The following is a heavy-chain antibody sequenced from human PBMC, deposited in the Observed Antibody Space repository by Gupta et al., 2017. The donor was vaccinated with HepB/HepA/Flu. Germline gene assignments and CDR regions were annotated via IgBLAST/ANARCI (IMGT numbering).Heavy chain of an antibody. J-gene: IGHJ3*02. V-gene: IGHV4-39*01. CDR1: GGSISSSSYY. CDR2: IYYSGST. CDR3: ARQDSGSYFLFNAFDI. Sequence: QLQLQESGPGLVKPSETLSLTCTVSGGSISSSSYYWGWIRQPPGKGLEWIVSIYYSGSTYYNPSLKSRVTISVDTSKNQFSLKLSSVTAADTAVYYCARQDSGSYFLFNAFDIWGQGTMVTVSS. D-gene: IGHD1-26*01.